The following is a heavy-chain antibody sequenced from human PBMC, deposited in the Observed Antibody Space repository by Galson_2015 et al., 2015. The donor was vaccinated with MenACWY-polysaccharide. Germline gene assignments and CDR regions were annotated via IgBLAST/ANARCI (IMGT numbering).Heavy chain of an antibody. J-gene: IGHJ1*01. CDR3: ARITGGEYFQY. CDR1: GYSFTSYW. CDR2: IYPGGSDS. Sequence: QSGAEVKKSGESLKISCKGLGYSFTSYWIGWVRQMPGKGLEWMGIIYPGGSDSRFSPSFQGQVTMSVDKSISTASLQWNSLKASDTAIYYCARITGGEYFQYWGQGALVTV. V-gene: IGHV5-51*03. D-gene: IGHD3-10*01.